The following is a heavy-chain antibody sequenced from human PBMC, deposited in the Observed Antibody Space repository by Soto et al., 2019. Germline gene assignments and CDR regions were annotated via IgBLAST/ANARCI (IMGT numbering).Heavy chain of an antibody. V-gene: IGHV5-10-1*01. J-gene: IGHJ6*02. CDR3: ARLAMATRRGYYGMDV. CDR2: IDPSDSYT. D-gene: IGHD5-12*01. CDR1: GYSFTSYW. Sequence: GESLKISCKGSGYSFTSYWISWVRQMPGKGLEWMGRIDPSDSYTNYSPSFQGHVTISAGKSISTAYLQWSSLKASDTAMYYCARLAMATRRGYYGMDVWGQGKKVTVS.